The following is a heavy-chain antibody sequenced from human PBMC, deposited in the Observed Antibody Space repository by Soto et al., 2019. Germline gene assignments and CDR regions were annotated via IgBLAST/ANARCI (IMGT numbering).Heavy chain of an antibody. J-gene: IGHJ5*01. V-gene: IGHV3-23*01. D-gene: IGHD1-26*01. CDR3: AKDAVPYNGKWDWFDS. CDR2: IGGGGTDT. CDR1: RFIFSDFA. Sequence: DVQLLESGGGLVQPGESLTLSCAASRFIFSDFAMSWVRRAPGKGLEWVSAIGGGGTDTYYADSVKGRFTISRDNSKNTLYLQMNSLRDEDTAVYYCAKDAVPYNGKWDWFDSWGQGTLVTVSS.